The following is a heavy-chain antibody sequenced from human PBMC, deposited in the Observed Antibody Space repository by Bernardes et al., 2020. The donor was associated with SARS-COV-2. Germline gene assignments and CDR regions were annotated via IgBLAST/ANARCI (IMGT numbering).Heavy chain of an antibody. CDR2: LYSSGTT. J-gene: IGHJ6*02. D-gene: IGHD2-21*02. Sequence: SETLSLTCTVSSGSISNSNYYWGWIRQPPGKGLEWIGSLYSSGTTYKNPSLQSRVTTSVDTSKNQFSRRLTSVTAADTAVYFCVGSSCGRDCYIGGLRSWDYGMDVWGQGTTVTVSS. V-gene: IGHV4-39*01. CDR1: SGSISNSNYY. CDR3: VGSSCGRDCYIGGLRSWDYGMDV.